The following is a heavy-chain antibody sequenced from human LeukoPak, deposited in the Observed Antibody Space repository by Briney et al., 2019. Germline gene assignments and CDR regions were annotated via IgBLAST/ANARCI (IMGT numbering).Heavy chain of an antibody. V-gene: IGHV3-21*01. CDR1: GFNFNSYA. Sequence: GGSLRLSCAGSGFNFNSYALNWIRQAPGKGLEWVSSISSGSNYMHYADSVKGRFTISRDDAKNSVYLQMNSLTAEDTAVYYCARDLTGNSVIFGRFDPWGQGTQVTVSS. D-gene: IGHD3-10*01. J-gene: IGHJ5*02. CDR2: ISSGSNYM. CDR3: ARDLTGNSVIFGRFDP.